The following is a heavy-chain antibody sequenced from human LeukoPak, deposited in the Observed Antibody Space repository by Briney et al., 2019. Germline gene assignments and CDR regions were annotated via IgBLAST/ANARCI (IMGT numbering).Heavy chain of an antibody. CDR1: GFTFSSYG. Sequence: GGSLRLSCAASGFTFSSYGMHWIRQAPGKGLEWVAVISYDGSNKYYADSVKGRFTISRDNSKNTLYLQMNSLRAEDTAVYYCAKGPYDSSGYYSGGYYYYMDVWGKGTTVTVSS. V-gene: IGHV3-30*18. D-gene: IGHD3-22*01. J-gene: IGHJ6*03. CDR3: AKGPYDSSGYYSGGYYYYMDV. CDR2: ISYDGSNK.